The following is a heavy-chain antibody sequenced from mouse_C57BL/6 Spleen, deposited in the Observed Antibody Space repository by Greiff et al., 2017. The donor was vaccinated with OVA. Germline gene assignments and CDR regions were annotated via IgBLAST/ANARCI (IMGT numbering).Heavy chain of an antibody. J-gene: IGHJ1*03. CDR1: GYTFTDYY. Sequence: VQLQQSGPVLVKPGASVKMSCKASGYTFTDYYMNWVKQSHGKSLEWIGVINPYNGGTSYNQKFKGKATLTVDKSSSTAYMELNSLTSEDSAVYYCASVATTGGATRYCGVWGTGTTVT. V-gene: IGHV1-19*01. CDR2: INPYNGGT. CDR3: ASVATTGGATRYCGV. D-gene: IGHD1-1*01.